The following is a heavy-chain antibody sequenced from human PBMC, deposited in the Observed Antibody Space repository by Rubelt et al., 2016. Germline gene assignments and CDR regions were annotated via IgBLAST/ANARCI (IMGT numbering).Heavy chain of an antibody. CDR1: GGSISRSPYY. Sequence: QLQLQESGPGLVKPSETLSLTCTVSGGSISRSPYYWGWLRQPPGKGLEWVGSIYNSGSAYYKPSLQSRVTISVDTYKNQFSLRPSTVTAADTAVYFCARDQGYNYGSFDYWGQGILVTVSS. CDR2: IYNSGSA. CDR3: ARDQGYNYGSFDY. D-gene: IGHD5-18*01. J-gene: IGHJ4*02. V-gene: IGHV4-39*07.